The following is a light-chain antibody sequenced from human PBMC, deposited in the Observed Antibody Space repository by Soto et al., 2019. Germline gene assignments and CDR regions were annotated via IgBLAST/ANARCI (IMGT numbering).Light chain of an antibody. CDR3: QQYGSSPC. J-gene: IGKJ3*01. Sequence: EIVLTQSPGTLSLSPGERATLSCRASPSVSSSYLAWYQQKPGQAPRLLIYGASSMATGIPDRFSGSGSGTDFTLTISRLEPEDCAVYYCQQYGSSPCFGPGTKVDIK. CDR2: GAS. CDR1: PSVSSSY. V-gene: IGKV3-20*01.